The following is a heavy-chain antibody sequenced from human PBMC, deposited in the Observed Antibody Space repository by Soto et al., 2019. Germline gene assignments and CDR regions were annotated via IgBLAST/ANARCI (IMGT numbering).Heavy chain of an antibody. V-gene: IGHV3-74*01. Sequence: EVQLVESGGALGQPGGSLRLSCAASGFTFGNSWMHWVRQAPGEGLEWVSRMNSDGSSTNYSDSVKGRFTASRDHAKNTLYLQMNSLRAEDTAVYYCATAEVDYWGPGTLVTVSS. J-gene: IGHJ4*02. CDR1: GFTFGNSW. CDR3: ATAEVDY. CDR2: MNSDGSST.